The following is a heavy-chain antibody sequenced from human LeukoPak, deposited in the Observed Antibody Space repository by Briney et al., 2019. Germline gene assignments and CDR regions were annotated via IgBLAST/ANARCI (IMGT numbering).Heavy chain of an antibody. CDR1: GFTFSTYG. CDR3: ARVFHCSAGSCYSGSIPYYYFGMDV. J-gene: IGHJ6*02. CDR2: ISSSGATI. Sequence: GGSLRLSCAASGFTFSTYGMNWVRQAPGKGLEWVSYISSSGATIYYADSVKGRFTISRDNAKNSLYLHMNSLRDEDTAVYYCARVFHCSAGSCYSGSIPYYYFGMDVWGQGTTVTVSS. V-gene: IGHV3-48*02. D-gene: IGHD2-15*01.